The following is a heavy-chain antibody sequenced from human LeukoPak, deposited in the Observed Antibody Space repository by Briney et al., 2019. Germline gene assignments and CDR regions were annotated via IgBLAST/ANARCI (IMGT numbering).Heavy chain of an antibody. Sequence: PGGSLRLSCAASGFSFSSYAMRWVRQAAGRGLDGVSVISGCGTKTYYADSLKGRFTLSSGNSKKTLYLQMNSLRAEDTAVYYCAKSNRPVIAMVVLDYWGQGTLVTVSS. D-gene: IGHD2-21*01. CDR2: ISGCGTKT. CDR3: AKSNRPVIAMVVLDY. V-gene: IGHV3-23*01. J-gene: IGHJ4*02. CDR1: GFSFSSYA.